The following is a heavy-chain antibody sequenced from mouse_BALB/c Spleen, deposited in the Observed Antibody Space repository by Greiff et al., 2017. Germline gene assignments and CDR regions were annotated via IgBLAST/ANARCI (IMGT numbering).Heavy chain of an antibody. CDR2: ISSGSSTI. CDR1: GFTFSSFG. V-gene: IGHV5-17*02. CDR3: ARSYGNSYYAMDY. J-gene: IGHJ4*01. D-gene: IGHD2-1*01. Sequence: EVMLVESGGGLVQPGGSRKLSCAASGFTFSSFGMHWVRQAPEKGLEWVAYISSGSSTIYYADTVKGRFTISRDNPKNTLFLQMTSLRSEDTAMYYCARSYGNSYYAMDYWGQGTSVTVSS.